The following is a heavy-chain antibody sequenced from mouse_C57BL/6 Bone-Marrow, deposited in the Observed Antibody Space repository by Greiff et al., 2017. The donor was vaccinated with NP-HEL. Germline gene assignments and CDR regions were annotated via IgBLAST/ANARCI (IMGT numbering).Heavy chain of an antibody. V-gene: IGHV1-64*01. CDR3: ERETGDDSSYDGFDY. J-gene: IGHJ3*01. CDR1: GYTFTSYW. CDR2: IHPNSGST. Sequence: QVQLQQPGAELVKPGASVKLSCKASGYTFTSYWMHWVKQRPGQGLEWIGMIHPNSGSTNYNEKFKGKATLTVDKSSSTAYMQLSSLTSEDSAVYDCERETGDDSSYDGFDYWGQGTLVTVSA. D-gene: IGHD1-1*01.